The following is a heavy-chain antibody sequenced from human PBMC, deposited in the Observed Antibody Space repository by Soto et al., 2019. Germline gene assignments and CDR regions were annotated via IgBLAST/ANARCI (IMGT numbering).Heavy chain of an antibody. D-gene: IGHD2-15*01. CDR2: VSYDGGSK. V-gene: IGHV3-30*18. Sequence: QVQLVESGGGVVQPGRSLRLSCAASGFTFSTHGMHWVRQAPGKGLEWVAGVSYDGGSKYYADSVKGRFTASRDNTKNTLYLEMKSLRTEDTAVYYCAKIYCGGGSCYWFFDLWGRGTLVTVSS. CDR1: GFTFSTHG. J-gene: IGHJ2*01. CDR3: AKIYCGGGSCYWFFDL.